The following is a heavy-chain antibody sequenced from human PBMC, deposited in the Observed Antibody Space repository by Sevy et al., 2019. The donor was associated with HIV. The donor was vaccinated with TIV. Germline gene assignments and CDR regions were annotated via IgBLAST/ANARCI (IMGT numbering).Heavy chain of an antibody. D-gene: IGHD6-25*01. J-gene: IGHJ5*02. CDR1: GGTFSSYG. V-gene: IGHV1-69*13. CDR2: IIPMFGAT. CDR3: ARGQVLASGWFDP. Sequence: ASVKVSCKSSGGTFSSYGVNWVRQAPGQGLEWMGGIIPMFGATNYAQNFQGRVTIIADESTSTAYMELSSLRSDDTAVYYCARGQVLASGWFDPWGQGTVVTVSS.